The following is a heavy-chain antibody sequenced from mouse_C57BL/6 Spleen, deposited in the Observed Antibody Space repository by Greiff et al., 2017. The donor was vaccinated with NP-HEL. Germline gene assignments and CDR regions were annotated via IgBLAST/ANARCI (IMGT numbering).Heavy chain of an antibody. Sequence: EVKVVESGGGLVKPGGSLKLSCAASGFTFSDYGMHWVRQAPEKGLEWVAYISSGSSTIYYADTVKGRSTISRDNSKNTLFLQITSLRSEDTAMYYCARGAYYGSSFYYAMDYWGQGTSVTVSS. CDR1: GFTFSDYG. V-gene: IGHV5-17*01. J-gene: IGHJ4*01. CDR3: ARGAYYGSSFYYAMDY. D-gene: IGHD1-1*01. CDR2: ISSGSSTI.